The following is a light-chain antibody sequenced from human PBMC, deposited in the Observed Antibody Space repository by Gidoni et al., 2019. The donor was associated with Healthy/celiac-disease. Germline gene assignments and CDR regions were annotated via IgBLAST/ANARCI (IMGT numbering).Light chain of an antibody. CDR3: QQYNNWLWT. Sequence: EIVMTQSPATLSVSPGEKATLSCRASQGVSSNLAWYQQKPGQAPRLIIYGASTRATGIPARFSGSGSGTEFTLTISSLQSEDFAVYYCQQYNNWLWTFGQXTKVEIK. CDR1: QGVSSN. V-gene: IGKV3-15*01. J-gene: IGKJ1*01. CDR2: GAS.